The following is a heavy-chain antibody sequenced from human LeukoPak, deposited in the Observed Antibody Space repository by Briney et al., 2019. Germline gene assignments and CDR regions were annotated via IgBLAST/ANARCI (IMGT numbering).Heavy chain of an antibody. CDR2: INPSDGST. CDR1: GYIFTTYY. V-gene: IGHV1-46*01. Sequence: ASVKVSCKASGYIFTTYYMHWVRQAPGQGLEWMGVINPSDGSTNYAQRFQGRVTFTSDTSATVVYMDLSSLRSEDTAEYYCAREAVAGAPFGYWGQGTLVTVSS. CDR3: AREAVAGAPFGY. J-gene: IGHJ4*02. D-gene: IGHD6-19*01.